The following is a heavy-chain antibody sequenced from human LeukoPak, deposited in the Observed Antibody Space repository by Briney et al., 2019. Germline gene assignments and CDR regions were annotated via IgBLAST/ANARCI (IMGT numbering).Heavy chain of an antibody. V-gene: IGHV3-21*01. D-gene: IGHD6-25*01. J-gene: IGHJ4*02. CDR3: ARDLQAGRGYGPSLYF. Sequence: PGGSLRLSCAGSGFTFSKYGLNWVRQAPGKGLEWVSSISGSISYTYYADSVKGRFTISRDNPKNSLYLQMNSLRTEDTAVYYCARDLQAGRGYGPSLYFLGQGTLVNGSS. CDR1: GFTFSKYG. CDR2: ISGSISYT.